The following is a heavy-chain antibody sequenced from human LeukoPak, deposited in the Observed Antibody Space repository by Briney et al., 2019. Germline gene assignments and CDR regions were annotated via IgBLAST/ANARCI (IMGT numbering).Heavy chain of an antibody. CDR2: ISGSGGST. V-gene: IGHV3-23*01. J-gene: IGHJ4*02. D-gene: IGHD5-18*01. Sequence: PGGSVRLSCAASGFTFSSYAMSWVRQAPGKGLEWVSAISGSGGSTYYADSVKGRFTISRDNSKNTLYLQMNSLRAEDTAVYYCAPSSEYSYGYWGQGTLVTVSS. CDR1: GFTFSSYA. CDR3: APSSEYSYGY.